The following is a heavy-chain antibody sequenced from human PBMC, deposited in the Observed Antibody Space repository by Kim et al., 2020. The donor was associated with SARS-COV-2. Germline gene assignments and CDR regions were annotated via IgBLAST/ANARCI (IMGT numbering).Heavy chain of an antibody. CDR3: VQEIGGAGGSFDY. Sequence: GGSLRLSCAGSGFTFGVYGMHWVRQAPGRGLEWVAGIRWNGDTTDYADSVKGRITVSRDNDRNSLYLQMSSLSDEDTAFYYCVQEIGGAGGSFDYWGQGALGTVSS. CDR1: GFTFGVYG. V-gene: IGHV3-9*01. D-gene: IGHD2-15*01. J-gene: IGHJ4*02. CDR2: IRWNGDTT.